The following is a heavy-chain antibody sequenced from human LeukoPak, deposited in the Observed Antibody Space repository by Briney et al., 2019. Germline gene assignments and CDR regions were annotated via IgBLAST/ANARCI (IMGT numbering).Heavy chain of an antibody. CDR2: ISPNSGAT. Sequence: ASVKVSCKASGYTFTGYSMHWVRQAPGQGLEWMGWISPNSGATNYAQNFQGRVTMTRDTSISTAYMELSRLRSDDTAVYYCARGHQLVYWGQGTLVTVSS. CDR1: GYTFTGYS. CDR3: ARGHQLVY. V-gene: IGHV1-2*02. J-gene: IGHJ4*02. D-gene: IGHD5-24*01.